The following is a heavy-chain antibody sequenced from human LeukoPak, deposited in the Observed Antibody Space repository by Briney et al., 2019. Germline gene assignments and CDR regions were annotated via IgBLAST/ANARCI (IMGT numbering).Heavy chain of an antibody. Sequence: SVKVSCKASGYTFTSYDINWVRQATGQGLEWMGWMNPNSGNTGYAQKFQGRVTITRNTSISTAYMELSSLRSEDTAVYYCARGGRDGYNYGDYFDYWGQGTLVTVSS. J-gene: IGHJ4*02. V-gene: IGHV1-8*03. CDR3: ARGGRDGYNYGDYFDY. D-gene: IGHD5-24*01. CDR1: GYTFTSYD. CDR2: MNPNSGNT.